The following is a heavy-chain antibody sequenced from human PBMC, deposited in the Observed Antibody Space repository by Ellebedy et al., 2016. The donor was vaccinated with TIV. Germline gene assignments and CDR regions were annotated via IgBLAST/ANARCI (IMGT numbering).Heavy chain of an antibody. CDR2: IGAGGGT. Sequence: GESLKISCAASGFTFSNSDMHWVRQATGKGLEWVSAIGAGGGTYYPDSVKGRFTISRENAKNSLYLQMNSLRAEDSAVYYCARETLDGSNYGTGWYFDLWGRGTLVTVSS. CDR1: GFTFSNSD. CDR3: ARETLDGSNYGTGWYFDL. V-gene: IGHV3-13*01. J-gene: IGHJ2*01. D-gene: IGHD5-24*01.